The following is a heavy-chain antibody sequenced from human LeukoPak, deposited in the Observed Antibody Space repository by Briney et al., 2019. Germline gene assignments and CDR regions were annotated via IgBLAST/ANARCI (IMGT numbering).Heavy chain of an antibody. D-gene: IGHD2-2*01. V-gene: IGHV3-74*01. J-gene: IGHJ4*02. Sequence: GGSLRLSCAASGFTFSSYWMHWVRQAPGKGLVWVSRINSDGSSTSYADSVKGRFTISRDNAKNTLYLQMNSLRAEDTAVYYCAKGKVVPAAPFDYWGQGTLVTVSS. CDR1: GFTFSSYW. CDR3: AKGKVVPAAPFDY. CDR2: INSDGSST.